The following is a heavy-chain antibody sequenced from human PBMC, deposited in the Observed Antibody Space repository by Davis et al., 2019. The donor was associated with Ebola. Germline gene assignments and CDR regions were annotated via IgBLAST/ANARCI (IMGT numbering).Heavy chain of an antibody. V-gene: IGHV3-30*03. Sequence: PGGSLRLSCESSDVNFGTFGMHWVRQAPGKGLEWVALLSYDGKSQYYADSVRGRFTISRDRAKRTLYLQMDSLRLEDTAVYYCARDAFSYGVGYGMDVWGQGTTVTVSS. CDR2: LSYDGKSQ. CDR1: DVNFGTFG. CDR3: ARDAFSYGVGYGMDV. D-gene: IGHD5-18*01. J-gene: IGHJ6*02.